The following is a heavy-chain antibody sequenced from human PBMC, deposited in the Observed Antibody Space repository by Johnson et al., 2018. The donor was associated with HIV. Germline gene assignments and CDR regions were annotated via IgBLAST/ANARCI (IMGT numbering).Heavy chain of an antibody. D-gene: IGHD4-17*01. J-gene: IGHJ3*02. CDR1: GFTFNDYV. V-gene: IGHV3-30-3*01. Sequence: QVQLVESGGGVVQPGRSLRLSCAASGFTFNDYVLHWVRQAPGKGLEWVASISFDGGIKNYADSVKGRVTISRDNSKNTLYLQLNSLRLDDTAVYFCAGSTGAFDIWGQGTMVTVSS. CDR2: ISFDGGIK. CDR3: AGSTGAFDI.